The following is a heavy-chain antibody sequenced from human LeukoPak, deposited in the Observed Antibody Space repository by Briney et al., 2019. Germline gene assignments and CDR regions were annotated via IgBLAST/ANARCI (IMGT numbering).Heavy chain of an antibody. J-gene: IGHJ4*02. CDR3: CSGSYSSGFNY. Sequence: SVKVSCKASGGTFSSYAISWVRQAPGQGLEWMGGIIPIFGTANYAQKFQGRVTITADESTSTAYMELSRLRSDDTAVYYCCSGSYSSGFNYWGQGTLVTVSS. CDR2: IIPIFGTA. D-gene: IGHD1-26*01. V-gene: IGHV1-69*13. CDR1: GGTFSSYA.